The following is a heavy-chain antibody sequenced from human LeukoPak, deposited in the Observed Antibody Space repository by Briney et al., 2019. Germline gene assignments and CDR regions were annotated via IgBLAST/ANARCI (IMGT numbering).Heavy chain of an antibody. CDR2: INPNSGGT. CDR3: ARDRGAYCSGGSCQWYYFDY. V-gene: IGHV1-2*02. CDR1: GYTFTGYY. D-gene: IGHD2-15*01. Sequence: ASVKVSCKASGYTFTGYYMHWVRQAPGQGLERTGWINPNSGGTNYAQKFQGRVTMTRDTSISTAYMELSRLRSDDTAVYYCARDRGAYCSGGSCQWYYFDYWGQGTLVTVSS. J-gene: IGHJ4*02.